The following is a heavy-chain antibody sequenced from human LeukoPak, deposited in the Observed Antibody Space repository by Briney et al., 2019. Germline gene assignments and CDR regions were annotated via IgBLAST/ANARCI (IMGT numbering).Heavy chain of an antibody. V-gene: IGHV3-30*18. CDR3: AKTLQDPGYGVFDY. CDR2: ISYDGSNK. J-gene: IGHJ4*02. D-gene: IGHD5-12*01. CDR1: GFTFSSYG. Sequence: GGSLRLSCPASGFTFSSYGMHWVRQAPGKGLEWVAVISYDGSNKYYADSVNGRFTISRDNSKNPLYLQMNSLRAEYTAVYYCAKTLQDPGYGVFDYWGQGTLVTVSS.